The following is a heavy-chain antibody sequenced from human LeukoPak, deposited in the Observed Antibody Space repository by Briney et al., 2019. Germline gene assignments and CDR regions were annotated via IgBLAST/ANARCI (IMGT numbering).Heavy chain of an antibody. CDR3: TRMTTGHDY. CDR1: CGSFNYYF. D-gene: IGHD4-17*01. V-gene: IGHV4-34*01. J-gene: IGHJ4*02. Sequence: SETLSLTFAVSCGSFNYYFLSLVRQPPGKGLEWIGEINHSGYTNDSPSLKSRVTMSIDTSRKQFSLNLRSVTVADTAVYYCTRMTTGHDYWGQGTLVTVSS. CDR2: INHSGYT.